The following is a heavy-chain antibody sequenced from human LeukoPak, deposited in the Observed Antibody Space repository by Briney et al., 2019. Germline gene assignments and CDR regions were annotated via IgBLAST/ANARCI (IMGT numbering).Heavy chain of an antibody. CDR2: ISSSSSYI. V-gene: IGHV3-21*01. D-gene: IGHD3-22*01. CDR1: GFTFSSYS. CDR3: ARVDSSGYYLVGAFDI. Sequence: PGGSLRPSCAASGFTFSSYSMNWVRQAPGKGLEWVSSISSSSSYIYYADSVKGRFTISRDNAKNSLFLHINSLRAEDTAVYYCARVDSSGYYLVGAFDIWGQGTMVTASS. J-gene: IGHJ3*02.